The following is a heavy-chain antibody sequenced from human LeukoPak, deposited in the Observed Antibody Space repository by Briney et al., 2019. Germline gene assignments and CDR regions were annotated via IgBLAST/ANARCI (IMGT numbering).Heavy chain of an antibody. D-gene: IGHD1-26*01. CDR1: GYTFTSYD. Sequence: ASVKVSCKASGYTFTSYDINWVRQATGQGLEWMGWMNPNSGNTGYVQKFQGRVTMTRNTSISTAYMELSSLRSEDTAVYYCAKAGATGSYFDYWGQGTLVTVSS. V-gene: IGHV1-8*01. CDR3: AKAGATGSYFDY. J-gene: IGHJ4*02. CDR2: MNPNSGNT.